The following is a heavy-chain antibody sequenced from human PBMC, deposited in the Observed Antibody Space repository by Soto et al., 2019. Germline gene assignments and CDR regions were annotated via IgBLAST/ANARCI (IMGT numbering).Heavy chain of an antibody. CDR3: ARDSRITIFGVVIIELDY. V-gene: IGHV1-18*01. D-gene: IGHD3-3*01. CDR1: GYTFTSYG. Sequence: QVQLVQSGAEVKKPGASVKVSCKASGYTFTSYGISWVRQAPGQGLEWMGWISAYNGNTNYAQKLQGRVTMTTDTSTSTAYMELRSLRSDDTVVYYCARDSRITIFGVVIIELDYWGQGTLVTVSS. CDR2: ISAYNGNT. J-gene: IGHJ4*02.